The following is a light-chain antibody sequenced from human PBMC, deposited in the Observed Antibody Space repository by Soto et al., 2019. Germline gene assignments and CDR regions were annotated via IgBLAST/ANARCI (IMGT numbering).Light chain of an antibody. CDR2: DAS. V-gene: IGKV1-5*01. CDR3: QQYNSYSLYT. CDR1: QSISSW. J-gene: IGKJ2*01. Sequence: DIQMTHSPSTLSASVGDIVTITCRSIQSISSWLAWYQQKPGKAPKLLIYDASSLESGVPSRFSGSGSGTEFTITISSLQPDDFANYYCQQYNSYSLYTFGQGTKVDIK.